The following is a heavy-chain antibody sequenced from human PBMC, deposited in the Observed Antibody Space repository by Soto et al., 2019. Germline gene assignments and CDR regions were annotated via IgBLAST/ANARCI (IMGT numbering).Heavy chain of an antibody. CDR1: GFSFSSSW. D-gene: IGHD2-21*02. J-gene: IGHJ3*02. V-gene: IGHV3-74*03. CDR3: VRDRRLRGHPFDI. Sequence: EVQLVESGGGLVQPGGSLRLSCAASGFSFSSSWMHWVRQAPGKGLVWVSRISFDGTATTSADAVKGRFIISRDNAKNTLFLLMHNLRADDTAMYYCVRDRRLRGHPFDIWGQGTFVSVSS. CDR2: ISFDGTAT.